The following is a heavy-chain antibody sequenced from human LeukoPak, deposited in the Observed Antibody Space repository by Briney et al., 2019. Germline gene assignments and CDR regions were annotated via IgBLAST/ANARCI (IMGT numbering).Heavy chain of an antibody. J-gene: IGHJ2*01. CDR3: ARDPGTMIVDWYFDL. Sequence: PSGTLSLTCAVSGGSISSSNWWSWVRQPPGKGLEWIGEIYHSGNTNYNPSLKSRVTISVDKSKNQFSLKLSSVTAADTAVYYCARDPGTMIVDWYFDLWGRGTLVTVSS. D-gene: IGHD3-22*01. CDR2: IYHSGNT. V-gene: IGHV4-4*02. CDR1: GGSISSSNW.